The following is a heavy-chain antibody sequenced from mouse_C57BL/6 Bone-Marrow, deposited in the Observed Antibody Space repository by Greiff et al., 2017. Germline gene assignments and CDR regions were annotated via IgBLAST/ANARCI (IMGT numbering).Heavy chain of an antibody. D-gene: IGHD1-1*01. J-gene: IGHJ3*01. CDR1: GYTFTSYW. CDR3: ARNDGSSDGFAY. V-gene: IGHV1-61*01. Sequence: QVQLQQPGAELVRPGSSVKLSCKASGYTFTSYWMDWVKQRPGQGLEWIGNIYPSDSETHYTQKFKDKATLTVDKSSSTAYMQLSSLTSEASAVYYCARNDGSSDGFAYWGQGTLVTVSA. CDR2: IYPSDSET.